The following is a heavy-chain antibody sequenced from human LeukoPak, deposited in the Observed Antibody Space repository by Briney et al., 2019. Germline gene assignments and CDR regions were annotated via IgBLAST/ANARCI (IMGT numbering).Heavy chain of an antibody. V-gene: IGHV3-15*01. CDR1: GFTFSSAW. CDR2: IKNKNDGVTT. J-gene: IGHJ3*02. Sequence: GGSLRLSCAASGFTFSSAWMSWVRQAPGKGLEWVGRIKNKNDGVTTDYAAPVKGRFTISRDDPDNTLYLQVNSLETEDTAMYYCATSPLRWSLTFDIWGRGTMVTVSS. CDR3: ATSPLRWSLTFDI. D-gene: IGHD4-23*01.